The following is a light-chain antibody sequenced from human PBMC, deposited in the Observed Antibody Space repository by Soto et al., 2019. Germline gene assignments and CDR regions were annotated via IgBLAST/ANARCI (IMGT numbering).Light chain of an antibody. V-gene: IGLV2-14*01. J-gene: IGLJ1*01. CDR1: SSDVGGYNY. CDR3: SSYTSSSNYV. Sequence: QSALTQPASVSGSPGQSITISCTVTSSDVGGYNYVSWYQQHPGKAPKLMIYDVSNRPSGVSNRFSGSKSGNTASLTISGLQGEDEADYYCSSYTSSSNYVFGTVTKVTVL. CDR2: DVS.